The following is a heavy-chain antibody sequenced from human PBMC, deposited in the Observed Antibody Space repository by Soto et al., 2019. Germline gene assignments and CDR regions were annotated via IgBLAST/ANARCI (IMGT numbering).Heavy chain of an antibody. V-gene: IGHV3-23*01. CDR1: GFTFSSYA. CDR2: ISGSGGST. J-gene: IGHJ3*02. D-gene: IGHD4-17*01. CDR3: AKDYGDYNDAFDI. Sequence: EVQLLESGGGLVQPGGSLRLSCAASGFTFSSYAMSWVRQAPGKGLEWVSAISGSGGSTYYADSVKGRFTISRDNCKNTLYLQMNSLRAEDTAVYYCAKDYGDYNDAFDIWGQGTMVTVSS.